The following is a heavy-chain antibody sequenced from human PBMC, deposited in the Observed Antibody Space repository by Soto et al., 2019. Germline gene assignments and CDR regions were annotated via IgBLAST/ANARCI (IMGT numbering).Heavy chain of an antibody. CDR3: AREIDGYYGMDV. V-gene: IGHV1-69*12. J-gene: IGHJ6*02. CDR1: GGTFSTDS. Sequence: QVQLVQSGAEVKKPGSSVKVSCKASGGTFSTDSISWVRQAPGQGLEWMGGIIPMFGTANNAQKFQGRVTITADESTSRAYMELSSLRSEDRAVYFCAREIDGYYGMDVWGQGTTVTVAS. CDR2: IIPMFGTA.